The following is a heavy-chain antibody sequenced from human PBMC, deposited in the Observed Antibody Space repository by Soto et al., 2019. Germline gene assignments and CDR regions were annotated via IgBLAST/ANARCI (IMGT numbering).Heavy chain of an antibody. CDR2: IYYSGST. CDR1: GGSVSSGSYY. D-gene: IGHD2-8*02. J-gene: IGHJ4*02. CDR3: ARGEGTGHVDY. Sequence: SETLSLTCTVSGGSVSSGSYYWSWIRQPPGKGLEWIGYIYYSGSTNYNPSLKSRVTISVDTSKNQFSLKLSSVTAADTAVYYCARGEGTGHVDYWGQGTLVTVSS. V-gene: IGHV4-61*01.